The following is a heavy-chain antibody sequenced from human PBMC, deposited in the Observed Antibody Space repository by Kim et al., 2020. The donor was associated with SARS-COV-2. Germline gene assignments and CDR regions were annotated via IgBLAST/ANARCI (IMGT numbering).Heavy chain of an antibody. D-gene: IGHD3-3*01. CDR3: ARGSGFWSGYYTLVPSYYFDY. V-gene: IGHV4-34*01. CDR1: GGSFSGYY. J-gene: IGHJ4*02. Sequence: SETLSLTCAVYGGSFSGYYWSWIRQPPGKGLEWIGEINHSGSTNYNPSLKSRVTISVDTYKNQFSLKLSSVTAADTAVYYCARGSGFWSGYYTLVPSYYFDYWGQGTLVTVSS. CDR2: INHSGST.